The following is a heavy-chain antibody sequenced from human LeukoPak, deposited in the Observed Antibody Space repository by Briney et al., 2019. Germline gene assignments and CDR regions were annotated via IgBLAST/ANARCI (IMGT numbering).Heavy chain of an antibody. Sequence: SETLSLTCTVSGYSISSGYYWGWIRQPPGKGLEWTGSIYHSGSTYYNPSLKSRVTISVDTSKNQFSLKLSSVTAADTAVYYCAREYGDYDSLYYFDYWGQGTLVTVSS. CDR3: AREYGDYDSLYYFDY. CDR1: GYSISSGYY. CDR2: IYHSGST. J-gene: IGHJ4*02. V-gene: IGHV4-38-2*02. D-gene: IGHD4-17*01.